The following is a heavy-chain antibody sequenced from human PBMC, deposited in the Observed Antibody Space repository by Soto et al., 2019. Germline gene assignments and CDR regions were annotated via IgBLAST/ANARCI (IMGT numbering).Heavy chain of an antibody. Sequence: SETLSLTCTVSGGSISSSSYYWGWIRQPPGKGLEWIGTIYYSGSTYYNPSLKSRVTISVDTSKNQFSLKLSSMTAADTAVYYCARHWTFVVVVGAPSYMDVWGKGTTVTVSS. CDR2: IYYSGST. CDR1: GGSISSSSYY. D-gene: IGHD2-15*01. CDR3: ARHWTFVVVVGAPSYMDV. J-gene: IGHJ6*03. V-gene: IGHV4-39*01.